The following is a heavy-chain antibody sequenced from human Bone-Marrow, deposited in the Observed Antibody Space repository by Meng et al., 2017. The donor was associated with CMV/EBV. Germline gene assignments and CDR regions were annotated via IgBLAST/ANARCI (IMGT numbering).Heavy chain of an antibody. J-gene: IGHJ6*02. CDR3: ARGLDSSGWYYYYYGMDV. D-gene: IGHD6-19*01. CDR1: GFTFSSYE. V-gene: IGHV3-48*03. Sequence: GESLKISWAASGFTFSSYEMNWVRQAPGKGLEWVSYISSSGSTIYYADSVKGRFTISRDNAKNSLYLQMNSLRAEDTAVYYCARGLDSSGWYYYYYGMDVWGQGTTVTVSS. CDR2: ISSSGSTI.